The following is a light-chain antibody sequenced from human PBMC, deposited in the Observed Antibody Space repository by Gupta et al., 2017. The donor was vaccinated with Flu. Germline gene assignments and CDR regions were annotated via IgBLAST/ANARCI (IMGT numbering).Light chain of an antibody. V-gene: IGKV3-20*01. CDR3: QQYCNSPLT. CDR2: GAS. CDR1: QNVSSSY. Sequence: EIVLTHSPGTLSLSPGEKATLSCVASQNVSSSYLAWYQQKPGQAPRLLIYGASNRATGIPDRFSGSGSGTEFTLTISRREPEDFAVYYCQQYCNSPLTFGQGTRLENK. J-gene: IGKJ5*01.